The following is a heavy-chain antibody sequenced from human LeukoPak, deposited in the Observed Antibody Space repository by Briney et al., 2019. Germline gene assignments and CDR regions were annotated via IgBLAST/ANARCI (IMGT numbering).Heavy chain of an antibody. CDR3: VKEMRPYDILTGYFPT. J-gene: IGHJ5*02. Sequence: GGSLRLSCAASGFTFSSYAMSWVRQAPGKGLEWVSAISGSGGSTYYTDSVKGRFTISRDNSKNTLYLQMNSLRAEDTAVYYCVKEMRPYDILTGYFPTWGRGTLVTVSS. V-gene: IGHV3-23*01. CDR2: ISGSGGST. CDR1: GFTFSSYA. D-gene: IGHD3-9*01.